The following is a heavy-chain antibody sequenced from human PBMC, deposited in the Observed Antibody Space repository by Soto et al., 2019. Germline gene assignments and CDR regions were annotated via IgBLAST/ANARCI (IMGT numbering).Heavy chain of an antibody. CDR2: IYYSGTT. CDR3: ARRTGVGGSWFFDY. CDR1: GGSINTYY. Sequence: QLQLQESGPGLVKPSETLSLTCTVSGGSINTYYWGWIRQTPGKGLEWIGTIYYSGTTYYNPSLKSRVIISVATSNNKFSIQLNSVTAADTDVYYCARRTGVGGSWFFDYWGQGTLVTVYS. J-gene: IGHJ4*02. V-gene: IGHV4-39*01. D-gene: IGHD3-16*01.